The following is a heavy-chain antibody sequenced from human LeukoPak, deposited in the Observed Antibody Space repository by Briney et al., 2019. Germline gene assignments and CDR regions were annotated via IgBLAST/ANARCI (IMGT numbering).Heavy chain of an antibody. CDR3: TGDLHTWEQLFDY. J-gene: IGHJ4*02. CDR1: GFTFGDYA. Sequence: GGSLRLSCTASGFTFGDYAMSWVRQAPGKGLEWVGFIRSKAYGGTTEYAASVKGRFTISRDDSKSIAYLQMNSLKTEDTAVYYCTGDLHTWEQLFDYWGQGTLVTVSS. D-gene: IGHD1-26*01. CDR2: IRSKAYGGTT. V-gene: IGHV3-49*04.